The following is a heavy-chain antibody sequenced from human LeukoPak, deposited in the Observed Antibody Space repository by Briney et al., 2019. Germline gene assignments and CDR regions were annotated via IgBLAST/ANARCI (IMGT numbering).Heavy chain of an antibody. D-gene: IGHD3-10*01. CDR2: ISYDGSNK. CDR1: GFTFSSYG. Sequence: GRSLRLSCAASGFTFSSYGMHWVRQAPGKGLEWVAVISYDGSNKCYADSVKGRFTISRDNSKNTLYLQMNSLRAEDTAVYYCATDDYYGSGSYSFDYWGQGTLVTVSS. J-gene: IGHJ4*02. CDR3: ATDDYYGSGSYSFDY. V-gene: IGHV3-30*03.